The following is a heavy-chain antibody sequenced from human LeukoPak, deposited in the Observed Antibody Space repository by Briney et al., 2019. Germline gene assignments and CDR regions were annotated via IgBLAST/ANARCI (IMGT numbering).Heavy chain of an antibody. CDR3: ARDWVAAAGTHYYYGMDV. D-gene: IGHD6-13*01. V-gene: IGHV1-18*04. CDR1: GYTFTSYG. CDR2: ISAYNGNT. Sequence: ASVKVSCKASGYTFTSYGISLVRRAPGQGLEWMGWISAYNGNTNYAQKLQGRVTMTTDTSTSTAYMELRSLRSDDTAVYYCARDWVAAAGTHYYYGMDVWGKGTTVTVSS. J-gene: IGHJ6*04.